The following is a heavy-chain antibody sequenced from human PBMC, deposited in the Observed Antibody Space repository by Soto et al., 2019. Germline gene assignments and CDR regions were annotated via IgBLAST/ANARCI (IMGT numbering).Heavy chain of an antibody. Sequence: GWIRQTPRKGLEWLGSIDYSGRTYYNPSLKSRVSTSVDLSKNQFSLNLRSVTAADTAVYYCARALSSGYTPYYFLYWGQG. J-gene: IGHJ4*02. CDR3: ARALSSGYTPYYFLY. CDR2: IDYSGRT. V-gene: IGHV4-38-2*02. D-gene: IGHD3-22*01.